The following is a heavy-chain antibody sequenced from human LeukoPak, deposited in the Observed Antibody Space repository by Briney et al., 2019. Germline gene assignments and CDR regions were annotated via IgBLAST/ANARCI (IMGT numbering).Heavy chain of an antibody. Sequence: ASVKVSCKASGYTFTSYGISWVRQAPGQGLEWMGWISAYNGNTNYTQKLQGRVTMATDTSTSTAYMELSRLTSDDTAVYYCAREAASGSYYAAFDIWGQGTMVTVSS. J-gene: IGHJ3*02. V-gene: IGHV1-18*01. D-gene: IGHD1-26*01. CDR3: AREAASGSYYAAFDI. CDR1: GYTFTSYG. CDR2: ISAYNGNT.